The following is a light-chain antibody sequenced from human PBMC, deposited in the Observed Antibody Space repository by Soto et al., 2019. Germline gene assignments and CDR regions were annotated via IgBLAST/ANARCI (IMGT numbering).Light chain of an antibody. Sequence: DIPMTQSPSSLSASVGDRVTITCRASQSISSYLNWYQQKPGKAPKLLIYAGSSLQSAVPSRFSGSGSGTDFTLTISSLQPEDFATYYCQQTYTTPTVGQGTKVEIK. CDR3: QQTYTTPT. CDR1: QSISSY. J-gene: IGKJ1*01. V-gene: IGKV1-39*01. CDR2: AGS.